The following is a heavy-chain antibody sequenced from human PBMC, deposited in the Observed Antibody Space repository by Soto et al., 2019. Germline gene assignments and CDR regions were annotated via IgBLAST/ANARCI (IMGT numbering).Heavy chain of an antibody. CDR1: GFTFSSYS. CDR3: ARGVMITFGGVIVKAPDY. J-gene: IGHJ4*02. V-gene: IGHV3-30-3*01. CDR2: ISYDGSNK. Sequence: GGSLRLSCAASGFTFSSYSMHWVRQAPGKGLEWVAVISYDGSNKYYADSVKGRFTISRDNSKNTLYLQMNSLRAEDTAVYYCARGVMITFGGVIVKAPDYLGQGTLLTVCS. D-gene: IGHD3-16*02.